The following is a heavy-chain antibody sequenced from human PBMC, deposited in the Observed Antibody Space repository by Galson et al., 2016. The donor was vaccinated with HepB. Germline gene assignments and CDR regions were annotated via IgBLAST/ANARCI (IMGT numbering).Heavy chain of an antibody. CDR3: ARLPWDSYQWYFDL. CDR1: GFTIMDNY. V-gene: IGHV3-53*04. D-gene: IGHD1-26*01. J-gene: IGHJ2*01. Sequence: SLRLSCAASGFTIMDNYINWVRQAPGKGLEWVSIIYTSGATYYADSVEGRVTVSRHDSENTVYLQMNSLRVDDTAVYYCARLPWDSYQWYFDLWGRGTPVTVSS. CDR2: IYTSGAT.